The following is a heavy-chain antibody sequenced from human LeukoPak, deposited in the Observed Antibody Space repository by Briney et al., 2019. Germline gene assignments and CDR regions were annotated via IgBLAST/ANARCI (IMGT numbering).Heavy chain of an antibody. Sequence: KTSETLSLTCTVSGDSIGRYCWNWIRQPAGKGLEWIGRISASGGTNYNPSLKSRVTMSVDTSRNRFSLRLSSVTAADTGVFYCARGGYCDGTGCYLGYYYYYYMDVWGKGTTVTVSS. CDR1: GDSIGRYC. D-gene: IGHD2-2*01. J-gene: IGHJ6*03. CDR2: ISASGGT. V-gene: IGHV4-4*07. CDR3: ARGGYCDGTGCYLGYYYYYYMDV.